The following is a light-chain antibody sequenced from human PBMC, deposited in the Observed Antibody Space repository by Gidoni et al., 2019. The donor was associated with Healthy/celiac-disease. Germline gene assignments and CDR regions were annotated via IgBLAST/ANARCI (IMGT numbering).Light chain of an antibody. CDR2: WAS. CDR1: QSVLYSSNNTNY. CDR3: QQYYSTPFT. V-gene: IGKV4-1*01. Sequence: DLVMTQSPDSLAVSLGERATIHCKSSQSVLYSSNNTNYLAWYQQKQGQPPKLLIYWASTRESGVPDRFSGSGSGTDFTLTISSLQAEDVAVYYCQQYYSTPFTFGPXTKVDIK. J-gene: IGKJ3*01.